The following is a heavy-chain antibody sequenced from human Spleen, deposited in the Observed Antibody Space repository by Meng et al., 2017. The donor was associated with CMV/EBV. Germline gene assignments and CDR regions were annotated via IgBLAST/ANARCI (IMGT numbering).Heavy chain of an antibody. CDR2: ISWDGGST. CDR3: AKSRVPAYYFYDMDV. CDR1: GFTFADYT. V-gene: IGHV3-43*01. Sequence: GGSLRLSCAASGFTFADYTMHWVRQAPGKGLEWVSLISWDGGSTYYADSVKGRFTISRDNSKNSLYLQMNSLRTEDTAYYYCAKSRVPAYYFYDMDVWGRGTTVTAP. J-gene: IGHJ6*02. D-gene: IGHD2-2*01.